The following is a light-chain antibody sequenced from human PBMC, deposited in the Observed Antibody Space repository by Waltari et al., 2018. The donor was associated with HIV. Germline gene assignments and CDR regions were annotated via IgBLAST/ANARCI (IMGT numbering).Light chain of an antibody. CDR2: EVT. Sequence: QSALTQPPSASGSPGQSVTISCTGTSSDVGGYNYVSWYQQHPGKAPKLIIYEVTKRPSGVPYRFSGSKSGNTASLTVSGLQAEDESIYSCYAYAGNRHLWVFGGGTKLTVL. V-gene: IGLV2-8*01. J-gene: IGLJ3*02. CDR1: SSDVGGYNY. CDR3: YAYAGNRHLWV.